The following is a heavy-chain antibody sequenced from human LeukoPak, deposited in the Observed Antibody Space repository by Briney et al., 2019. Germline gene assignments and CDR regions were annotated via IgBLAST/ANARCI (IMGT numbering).Heavy chain of an antibody. CDR1: GYTLTDYY. Sequence: GASVKVSCKASGYTLTDYYMLWVRQAPGQGLEWMGWINPNSGGTNYAQKFQGRVTMTRDTSISTAYMELSRLRSDDTAVYYCAREGPIVGATHLVDYWAQGTLVTVSS. CDR3: AREGPIVGATHLVDY. J-gene: IGHJ4*02. V-gene: IGHV1-2*02. CDR2: INPNSGGT. D-gene: IGHD1-26*01.